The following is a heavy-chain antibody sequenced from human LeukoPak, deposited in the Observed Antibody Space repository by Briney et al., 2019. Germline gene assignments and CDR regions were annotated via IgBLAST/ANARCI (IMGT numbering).Heavy chain of an antibody. Sequence: ASVKVSCKASGYTFTSYGISWVRQAPGQGLEWMGWISAYNGNTNYAQKLQGRVTMTRNTSISTAYMELSSLRSEDTAVYYCTRTSRYCSGGSCYSRVAFDIWGQGTMVTVSS. CDR2: ISAYNGNT. D-gene: IGHD2-15*01. J-gene: IGHJ3*02. CDR1: GYTFTSYG. CDR3: TRTSRYCSGGSCYSRVAFDI. V-gene: IGHV1-18*01.